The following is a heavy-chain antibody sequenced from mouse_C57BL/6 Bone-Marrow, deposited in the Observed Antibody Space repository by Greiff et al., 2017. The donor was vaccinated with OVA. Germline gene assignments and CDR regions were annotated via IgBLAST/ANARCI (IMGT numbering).Heavy chain of an antibody. CDR2: INPYNGDT. Sequence: EVQLQQSGPELVKPGDSVKISCKASGYSFTGYFMNWVMQSHGKSLEWIGRINPYNGDTFYNQKFKGKATLTVDKSSSTAHMELRSLTSEDSAVYYCARGSGYGNASYAMDYWGQGTSVTVSS. J-gene: IGHJ4*01. CDR3: ARGSGYGNASYAMDY. V-gene: IGHV1-20*01. CDR1: GYSFTGYF. D-gene: IGHD2-1*01.